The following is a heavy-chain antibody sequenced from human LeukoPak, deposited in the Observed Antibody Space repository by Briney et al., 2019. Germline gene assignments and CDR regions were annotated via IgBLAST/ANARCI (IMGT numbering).Heavy chain of an antibody. V-gene: IGHV4-39*07. CDR2: IYYSGST. Sequence: SETLSLTCTVSGGSISSSSYYWGWIRQPPGTGLEWIGSIYYSGSTYYNPSLKSRVTISVDTSKNQFSLKLSSVTAADTAVYYCARDHCSGGSCYPGWFDPWGQGTLVTVSS. CDR1: GGSISSSSYY. J-gene: IGHJ5*02. D-gene: IGHD2-15*01. CDR3: ARDHCSGGSCYPGWFDP.